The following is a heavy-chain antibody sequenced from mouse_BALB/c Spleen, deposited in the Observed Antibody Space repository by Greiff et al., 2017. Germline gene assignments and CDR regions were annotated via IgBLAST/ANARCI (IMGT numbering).Heavy chain of an antibody. CDR1: GYTFTSYY. Sequence: VQLQQSGAELEKPGASVKLSCKASGYTFTSYYMYWVKQRPGQGLEWIGEINPSNGGTNFNEKFKSKATLTVDKSSSTAYMQLSSLTSEDSAVYDCTRGARATSAWFAYWGQGTLVTVSA. V-gene: IGHV1S81*02. CDR3: TRGARATSAWFAY. J-gene: IGHJ3*01. D-gene: IGHD3-1*01. CDR2: INPSNGGT.